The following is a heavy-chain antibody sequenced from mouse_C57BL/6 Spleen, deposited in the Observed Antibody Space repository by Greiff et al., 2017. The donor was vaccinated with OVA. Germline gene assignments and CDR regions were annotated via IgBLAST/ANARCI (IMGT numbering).Heavy chain of an antibody. Sequence: QVQLQQPGAELVRPGSSVKLSCKASGYTFTSYWMDWVKQRPGQGLEWIGNIYPSDSETNYNQKFKDKATLTVDKSSSTAYMQLSSLTSEDSAVYYCAREGGIYYGNYEAMDYWGQGTSVTVSS. V-gene: IGHV1-61*01. J-gene: IGHJ4*01. D-gene: IGHD2-1*01. CDR2: IYPSDSET. CDR3: AREGGIYYGNYEAMDY. CDR1: GYTFTSYW.